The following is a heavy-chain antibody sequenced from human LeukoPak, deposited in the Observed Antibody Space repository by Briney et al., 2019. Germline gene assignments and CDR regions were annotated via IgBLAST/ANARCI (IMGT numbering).Heavy chain of an antibody. CDR3: ARDRVYSSSHYFDY. CDR2: IKQDGSEE. J-gene: IGHJ4*02. Sequence: PGGSLRLSCAASGFTFSSYWMSWVRQAPGKGLEWVANIKQDGSEEYYVDSVKGRFTISRDNAKNSLYLQMNSLRAEDTAVYYCARDRVYSSSHYFDYWGQGTLVTVSS. CDR1: GFTFSSYW. D-gene: IGHD6-6*01. V-gene: IGHV3-7*01.